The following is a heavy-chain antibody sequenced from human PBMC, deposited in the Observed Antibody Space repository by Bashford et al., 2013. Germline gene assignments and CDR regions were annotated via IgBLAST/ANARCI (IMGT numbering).Heavy chain of an antibody. Sequence: VASVKVSCKVSGKTLTELPIYWVRQAPGKGLEWMGGFNPEGGQTIYAEKFQGRLTMTEDTSADTAYMDLSSLRSEDTAVYYCATNYRMIMIPLLLYFGMGSGARGPRSP. V-gene: IGHV1-24*01. CDR1: GKTLTELP. CDR2: FNPEGGQT. D-gene: IGHD3-16*01. CDR3: ATNYRMIMIPLLLYFGMGS. J-gene: IGHJ6*02.